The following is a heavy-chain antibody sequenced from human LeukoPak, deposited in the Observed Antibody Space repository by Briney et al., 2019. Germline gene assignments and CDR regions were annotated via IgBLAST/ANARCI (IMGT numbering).Heavy chain of an antibody. D-gene: IGHD3-3*01. V-gene: IGHV1-8*01. Sequence: ASVKVSCKASGYTFTSYDINWVRQATGQGLEWMGWMNPNSGNTGYAQKFQGRVTMTRNTSISTAYMELSSLRSEDTAVYYCARVWSGYYYYYGVDVWGQGTTVTVSS. CDR3: ARVWSGYYYYYGVDV. CDR1: GYTFTSYD. J-gene: IGHJ6*02. CDR2: MNPNSGNT.